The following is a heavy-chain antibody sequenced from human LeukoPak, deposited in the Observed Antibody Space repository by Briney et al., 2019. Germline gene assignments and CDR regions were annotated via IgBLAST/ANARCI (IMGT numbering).Heavy chain of an antibody. D-gene: IGHD3-10*01. CDR1: GGSISSSSYY. V-gene: IGHV4-39*07. Sequence: NPSETLSLTCTVSGGSISSSSYYWGWIRQPPGKGLEWIGSIYYSGSTYYNPSLKSRVTISVDTSKNQFSLKLSSVTAADTAVYYCARGGWSAFDIWGQGTMVTVSS. J-gene: IGHJ3*02. CDR3: ARGGWSAFDI. CDR2: IYYSGST.